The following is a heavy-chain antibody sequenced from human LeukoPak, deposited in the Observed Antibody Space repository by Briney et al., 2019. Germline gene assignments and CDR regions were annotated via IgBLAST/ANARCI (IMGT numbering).Heavy chain of an antibody. CDR2: INPNNGDT. J-gene: IGHJ4*02. Sequence: ASVKVSCKASGYTFSGYYMHWVRQAPGQGLEWMAWINPNNGDTNYAQKFQGRVTMTRDTSNSTAYMELTRLISDDTAVYYCARVGSSGWYVHPTLDYWGQGTLVTVSS. CDR1: GYTFSGYY. CDR3: ARVGSSGWYVHPTLDY. D-gene: IGHD6-19*01. V-gene: IGHV1-2*02.